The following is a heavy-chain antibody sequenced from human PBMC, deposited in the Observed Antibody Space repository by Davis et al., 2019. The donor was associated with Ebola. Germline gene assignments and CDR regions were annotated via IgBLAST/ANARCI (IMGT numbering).Heavy chain of an antibody. CDR1: GFTVGNNY. J-gene: IGHJ4*02. CDR2: ISSSSSYI. CDR3: ARADGDYVHFDY. D-gene: IGHD4-17*01. V-gene: IGHV3-21*01. Sequence: GESLKISCAASGFTVGNNYMNWVRQAPGKGLEWVSSISSSSSYIYYADSVKGRFTISRDNAKNSLYLQMNSLRAEDTAVYYCARADGDYVHFDYWGQGILVTVSS.